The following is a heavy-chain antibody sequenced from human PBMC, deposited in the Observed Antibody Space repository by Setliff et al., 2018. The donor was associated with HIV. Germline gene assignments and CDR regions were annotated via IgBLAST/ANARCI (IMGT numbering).Heavy chain of an antibody. CDR3: AKDRDIILAGILDD. J-gene: IGHJ4*02. Sequence: QTGGSLRLSCAASGFTFSNYAMNWVRQAPGKGLEWVSAISGSGGSTYYADSVKGRFTISSDNSKKPLYLQMTSLRAEDTAVYYCAKDRDIILAGILDDWGQGTLVTVSS. CDR2: ISGSGGST. D-gene: IGHD2-8*02. CDR1: GFTFSNYA. V-gene: IGHV3-23*01.